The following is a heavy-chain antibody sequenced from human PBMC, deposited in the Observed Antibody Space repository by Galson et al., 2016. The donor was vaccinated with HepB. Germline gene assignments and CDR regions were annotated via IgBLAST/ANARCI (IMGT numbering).Heavy chain of an antibody. J-gene: IGHJ4*02. CDR2: ISSSSSYI. Sequence: SLRLSCAASGFTFSSYSMNWVRQAPGKGLEWVSSISSSSSYIYYADSVKGRFTISRDNPRNTLFLQMNSLTAEDTAVYYCAKDAKRMPTGNGGIYDYWGQGTLVTVAS. V-gene: IGHV3-21*04. CDR3: AKDAKRMPTGNGGIYDY. D-gene: IGHD1-1*01. CDR1: GFTFSSYS.